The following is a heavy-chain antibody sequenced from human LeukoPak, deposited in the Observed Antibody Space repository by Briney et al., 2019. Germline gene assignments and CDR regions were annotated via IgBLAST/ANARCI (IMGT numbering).Heavy chain of an antibody. CDR2: IYYSGST. CDR1: GGSISSYY. J-gene: IGHJ3*02. V-gene: IGHV4-59*01. D-gene: IGHD3-10*01. CDR3: ARDGEVRGAHAFDI. Sequence: ASETLSLTCIVSGGSISSYYWSWIRQPPGKGLEWIGYIYYSGSTNYNPSLKSRVTISVDTSKNQFSLKLSSVTAADTAVYYCARDGEVRGAHAFDIWGQGTMVTVSS.